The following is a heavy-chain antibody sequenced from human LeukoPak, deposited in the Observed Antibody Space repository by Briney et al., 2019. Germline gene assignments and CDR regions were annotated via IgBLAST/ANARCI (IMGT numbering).Heavy chain of an antibody. J-gene: IGHJ4*02. Sequence: PGGSLRLSCAASGFSFSSHGMSWVRQAPGKGLEWVSGIIGGAGGTYADSVKGRFTISRDNAKNSLYLQMNSLRAEDTAVYYCAREVTGTTFDYWGQGTLVTVSS. CDR1: GFSFSSHG. D-gene: IGHD1-7*01. CDR2: IIGGAGGT. V-gene: IGHV3-23*01. CDR3: AREVTGTTFDY.